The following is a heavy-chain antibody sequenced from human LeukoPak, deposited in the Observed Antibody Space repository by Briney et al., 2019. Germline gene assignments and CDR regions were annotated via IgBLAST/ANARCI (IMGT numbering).Heavy chain of an antibody. CDR3: GLAMVRGNEFDY. D-gene: IGHD3-10*01. CDR1: GYTFTSYD. V-gene: IGHV1-8*01. CDR2: MNPNNGNT. Sequence: GASVKVSCKASGYTFTSYDINWVRQATGQGLEWMGWMNPNNGNTGYAQKFQGRVTMTRSTSISTAYMELSSLRSEDTAVYYCGLAMVRGNEFDYWGQGTLVTVSS. J-gene: IGHJ4*02.